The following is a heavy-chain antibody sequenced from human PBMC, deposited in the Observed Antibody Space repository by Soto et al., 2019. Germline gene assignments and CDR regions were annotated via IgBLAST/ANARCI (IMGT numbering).Heavy chain of an antibody. V-gene: IGHV4-39*01. D-gene: IGHD2-15*01. J-gene: IGHJ4*02. Sequence: QLQLQESGPGLVKPSETLSLICTVSGGSISSSGFSWAWIRQPPGKGLEWIGDISYGGSTYYSPSLKSRGTIYVDTSKSQFSLSLSSVTAADTAVYYCARHDRGGTRKYYFDFWGQGILVTVSS. CDR2: ISYGGST. CDR3: ARHDRGGTRKYYFDF. CDR1: GGSISSSGFS.